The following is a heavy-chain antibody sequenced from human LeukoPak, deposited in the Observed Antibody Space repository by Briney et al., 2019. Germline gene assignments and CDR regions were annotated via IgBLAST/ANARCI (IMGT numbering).Heavy chain of an antibody. J-gene: IGHJ5*02. D-gene: IGHD6-19*01. CDR3: AKGTSSGWFPPHWFDP. V-gene: IGHV3-43*02. CDR1: GFTFDDYA. Sequence: GGSLRLSCAASGFTFDDYAMHWVRQAPGEGLEWVSLISGDGGSTYYADSVKGRFTISRDNSKNSLYLQMNSLRTEDTALYYCAKGTSSGWFPPHWFDPWGQGTLVTVSS. CDR2: ISGDGGST.